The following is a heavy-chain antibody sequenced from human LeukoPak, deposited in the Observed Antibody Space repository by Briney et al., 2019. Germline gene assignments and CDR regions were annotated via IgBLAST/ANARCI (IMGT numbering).Heavy chain of an antibody. J-gene: IGHJ4*02. V-gene: IGHV1-8*01. D-gene: IGHD3-10*01. CDR3: ARGYYGSGSYYIDY. Sequence: GASVKVSCKASGYTFTSYDINWVRQATGQGLEWMGWMNPNSGNTGYAQKFQGRVTMTRNTSISTAYVELSSLRSEDTAVYYCARGYYGSGSYYIDYWGQGTLVTVSS. CDR1: GYTFTSYD. CDR2: MNPNSGNT.